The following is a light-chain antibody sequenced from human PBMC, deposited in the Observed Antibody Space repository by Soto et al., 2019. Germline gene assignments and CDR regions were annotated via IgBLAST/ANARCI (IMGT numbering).Light chain of an antibody. CDR3: SSYTSSSTLAV. J-gene: IGLJ1*01. CDR1: SSDVGVYNY. Sequence: QSALTQPASVSGSPGQSITISCTGTSSDVGVYNYVSWYQQHPGKAPKLMIYEVSNRPSGVSNRFSGSKSGNTASLTISGLQAEDEADYYCSSYTSSSTLAVFGTGTKVTVL. CDR2: EVS. V-gene: IGLV2-14*01.